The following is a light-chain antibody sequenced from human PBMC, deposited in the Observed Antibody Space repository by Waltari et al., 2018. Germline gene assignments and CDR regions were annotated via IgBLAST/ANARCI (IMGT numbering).Light chain of an antibody. J-gene: IGLJ2*01. CDR2: AVS. V-gene: IGLV2-23*02. CDR1: SSDVGNCNR. Sequence: QSALPQPASVSGSPGQSITLSCTGTSSDVGNCNRVSWYQQHPGKAPKLMIYAVSKRPSGVSDRFSGSKSGDMASLTISGLQPEDEAEYFCSSYAGSSKGVFGGGTKVTVL. CDR3: SSYAGSSKGV.